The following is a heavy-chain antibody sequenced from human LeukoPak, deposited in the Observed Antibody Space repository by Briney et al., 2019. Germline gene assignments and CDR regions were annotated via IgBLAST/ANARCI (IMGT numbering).Heavy chain of an antibody. D-gene: IGHD2-2*01. V-gene: IGHV4-30-2*01. CDR1: GGSISSDGYY. CDR2: IYHSGST. Sequence: SETLSLTCTVSGGSISSDGYYWSWIRQPPGKGLEWIGYIYHSGSTYYNPSLKSRVTTSVDRSKDQFSLKLSSVTAADTAVYYCARDQKGQLLEGWFDPWGQGTLVTVSS. CDR3: ARDQKGQLLEGWFDP. J-gene: IGHJ5*02.